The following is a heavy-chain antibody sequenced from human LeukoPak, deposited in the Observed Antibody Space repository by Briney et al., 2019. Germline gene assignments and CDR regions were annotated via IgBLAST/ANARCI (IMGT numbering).Heavy chain of an antibody. V-gene: IGHV5-51*01. Sequence: GESLKISCKGSGYSFTSYWIGWVRQMPGKGLEWMGIIYPGDSDTRYSPSFQGQVTISADRSTSAAYLQWSSLKASDTAIYYCARRLATAEYFDYWGEGTLVTVSS. CDR1: GYSFTSYW. CDR2: IYPGDSDT. CDR3: ARRLATAEYFDY. D-gene: IGHD6-13*01. J-gene: IGHJ4*02.